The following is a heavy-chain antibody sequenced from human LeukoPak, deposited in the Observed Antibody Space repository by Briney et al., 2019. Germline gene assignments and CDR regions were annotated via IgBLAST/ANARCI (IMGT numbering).Heavy chain of an antibody. CDR3: ARQGGYDNFDY. V-gene: IGHV4-39*01. Sequence: PSETLSLTCAVSGGSISTSNWWSWVRQPPGKGLEWIGSIYYSGSTYYNPSLKSRVTISVDTSKNQFSLKLSSVTAADTAVYYCARQGGYDNFDYWGQGTLVTVSS. J-gene: IGHJ4*02. CDR1: GGSISTSNW. D-gene: IGHD3-22*01. CDR2: IYYSGST.